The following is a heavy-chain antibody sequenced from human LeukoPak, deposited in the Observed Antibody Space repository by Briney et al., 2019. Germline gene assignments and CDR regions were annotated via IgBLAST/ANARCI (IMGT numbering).Heavy chain of an antibody. D-gene: IGHD1-7*01. J-gene: IGHJ3*01. CDR3: AKDIVSNYGATFDF. CDR2: ISDSGGIT. Sequence: GGSLSLFRAASGFTFSTVAMNAGRQGPGRGGEWVAVISDSGGITYYADSLKGRFTISRDNSKNTLYLQMNSLRADDTAVYYCAKDIVSNYGATFDFWGQGTMVTVSS. V-gene: IGHV3-23*01. CDR1: GFTFSTVA.